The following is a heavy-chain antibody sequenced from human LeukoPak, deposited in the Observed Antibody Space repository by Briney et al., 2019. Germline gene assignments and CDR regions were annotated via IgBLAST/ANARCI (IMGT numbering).Heavy chain of an antibody. CDR1: GYTFTSYD. D-gene: IGHD6-19*01. Sequence: ASVKVSCKASGYTFTSYDINWGRQTTGQRREGMGGISAYNGKTNYAKKLHGRVTMTTHTSTSTAYMALRSLRSDDTGVYYCARRGGIAVPARVHYYYYMHVWRKGTTVHVSS. CDR2: ISAYNGKT. CDR3: ARRGGIAVPARVHYYYYMHV. V-gene: IGHV1-18*01. J-gene: IGHJ6*03.